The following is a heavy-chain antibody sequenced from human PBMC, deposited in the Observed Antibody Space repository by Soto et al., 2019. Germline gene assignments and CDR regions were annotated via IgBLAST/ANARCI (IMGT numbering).Heavy chain of an antibody. D-gene: IGHD2-15*01. CDR2: INPSGGST. CDR1: GYTFTSYY. CDR3: ARDAVVVAATRFLSGRGHDAFDI. V-gene: IGHV1-46*01. Sequence: ASVKVSCKASGYTFTSYYMHWVRQAPGQGLEWMGIINPSGGSTSYAQKFQGRVTMTRDTSTSTVYMELSSLRSEDTAVYYCARDAVVVAATRFLSGRGHDAFDIWGQGTTVTVSS. J-gene: IGHJ3*02.